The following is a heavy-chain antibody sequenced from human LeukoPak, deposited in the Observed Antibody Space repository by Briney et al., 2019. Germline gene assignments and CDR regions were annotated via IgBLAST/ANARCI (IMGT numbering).Heavy chain of an antibody. CDR3: AKGSGRYV. Sequence: GGSLRLSCAASGFTFSSFGMTWVRQAPGKGLEWVSVINTGGGTTDYADSVKGRFTISRDNSKNTLYLQMNSLRAEDTAVYYCAKGSGRYVWGQGTLVTVSS. CDR2: INTGGGTT. J-gene: IGHJ4*02. V-gene: IGHV3-23*01. D-gene: IGHD6-19*01. CDR1: GFTFSSFG.